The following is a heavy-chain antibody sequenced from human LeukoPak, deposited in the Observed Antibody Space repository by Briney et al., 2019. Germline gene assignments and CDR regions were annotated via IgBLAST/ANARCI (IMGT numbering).Heavy chain of an antibody. CDR1: GGSFSGYY. CDR2: INHSGST. CDR3: ARHPQGGYSSSHFDY. Sequence: SETLSLTCAVYGGSFSGYYWSWIRQPPGKGLEWIGEINHSGSTNYNPSLKSRVTISVDTSKNQFSLKLSSVTAADTAVYYCARHPQGGYSSSHFDYWGQGTLVTVSS. D-gene: IGHD6-13*01. J-gene: IGHJ4*02. V-gene: IGHV4-34*01.